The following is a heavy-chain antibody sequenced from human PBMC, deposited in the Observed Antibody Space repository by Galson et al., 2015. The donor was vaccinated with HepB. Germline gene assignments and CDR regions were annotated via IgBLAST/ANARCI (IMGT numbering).Heavy chain of an antibody. CDR2: ISASGGIT. Sequence: SLRLSCAASGFTFSSYAMTWVRQAPGKGLEWVSAISASGGITYYADSVKGRFTISRDNSKNTLYLQMNSLRAEDTAVYYCAKQSQAALDYWGQGTLVTVSS. J-gene: IGHJ4*02. CDR1: GFTFSSYA. CDR3: AKQSQAALDY. D-gene: IGHD6-6*01. V-gene: IGHV3-23*01.